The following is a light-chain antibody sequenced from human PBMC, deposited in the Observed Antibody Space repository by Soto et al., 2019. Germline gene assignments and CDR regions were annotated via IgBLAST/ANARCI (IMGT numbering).Light chain of an antibody. CDR3: QLWDVGSDRWF. CDR2: DNS. J-gene: IGLJ3*02. Sequence: SYELTQPPSVSVAPGQTARITCGGSKIGDKSVHWYQQKTGQAPVVVVYDNSDRPSGIPDRFSGSNSGNTATLTIRRVGAEDEADYYCQLWDVGSDRWFFGGGTKVTVL. V-gene: IGLV3-21*02. CDR1: KIGDKS.